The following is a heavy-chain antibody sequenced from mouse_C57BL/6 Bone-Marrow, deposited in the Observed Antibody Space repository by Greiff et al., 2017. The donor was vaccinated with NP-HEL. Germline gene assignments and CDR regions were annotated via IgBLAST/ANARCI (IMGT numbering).Heavy chain of an antibody. V-gene: IGHV5-6*02. CDR1: GFTFSSYR. D-gene: IGHD1-1*01. Sequence: EVKLVEPGGDLVKPGGSLNLPCPASGFTFSSYRMSWLRQTPDKRLEWVATISSGGRYPHYPESVQGRFTISRNNAKNTLYLQMSSLKSEDTAMYYCARRPYYRRSYYWYIDVWGTGTTVTVSS. J-gene: IGHJ1*03. CDR2: ISSGGRYP. CDR3: ARRPYYRRSYYWYIDV.